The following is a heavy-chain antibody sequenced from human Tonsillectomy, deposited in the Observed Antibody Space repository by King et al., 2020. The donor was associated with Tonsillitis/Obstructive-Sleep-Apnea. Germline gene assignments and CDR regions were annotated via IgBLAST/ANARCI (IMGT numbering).Heavy chain of an antibody. CDR1: GVTFDDYA. D-gene: IGHD6-19*01. CDR3: AKVSDPRSSGWYLDAFDI. V-gene: IGHV3-9*01. Sequence: VQLVESGGGLVQPGRSLRLSCAASGVTFDDYAMHWVRHAPGKGLEWVSGISWNSGTIGYADSVKGRFTISRDNAKNSLYLQMNSLRPEDTALYYCAKVSDPRSSGWYLDAFDIWGQGTMVTVSS. J-gene: IGHJ3*02. CDR2: ISWNSGTI.